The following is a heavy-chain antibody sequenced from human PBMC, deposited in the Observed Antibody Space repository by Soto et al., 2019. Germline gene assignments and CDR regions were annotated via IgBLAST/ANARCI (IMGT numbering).Heavy chain of an antibody. Sequence: GGSLRLSCAASGFTFSSYSMQLVRQSPGKGLEWVSSISSSSSYIYYADSVKGRFTISRDNAKNSLYLQMNSLRAEDTAVHYCARVVIWNQRVPSTTDEYWGQGTMLTVSS. CDR3: ARVVIWNQRVPSTTDEY. J-gene: IGHJ4*02. CDR1: GFTFSSYS. V-gene: IGHV3-21*01. CDR2: ISSSSSYI. D-gene: IGHD1-1*01.